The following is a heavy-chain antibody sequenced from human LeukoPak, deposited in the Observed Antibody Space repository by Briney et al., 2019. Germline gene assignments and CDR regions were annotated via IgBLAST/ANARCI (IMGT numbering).Heavy chain of an antibody. CDR3: ASNRNVDIVATKYYYYMDV. V-gene: IGHV1-8*01. D-gene: IGHD5-12*01. J-gene: IGHJ6*03. Sequence: GASVKVSCKASGYTFTSYDINWVRQATGQGLEWMGWMNPNSGNTGYAQKFQGRVTMTRNTSISTAYMELSSLRSEDTAVYYCASNRNVDIVATKYYYYMDVWGKGTTVTISS. CDR2: MNPNSGNT. CDR1: GYTFTSYD.